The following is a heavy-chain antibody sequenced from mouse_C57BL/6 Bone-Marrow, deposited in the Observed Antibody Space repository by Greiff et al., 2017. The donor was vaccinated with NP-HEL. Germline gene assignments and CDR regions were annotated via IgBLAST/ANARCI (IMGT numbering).Heavy chain of an antibody. V-gene: IGHV1-52*01. Sequence: QVQLQQPGAELVRPGSSVKLSCKASGYTFTSYWMHWVKQRPIQGLEWIGNIDPSDSETHYNQKFKDKATLTVDKSSSTAYMPLSSLTSEDSAVYYCARRGYYYGSSYDWYFDVWGTGTTVTVSS. CDR2: IDPSDSET. CDR1: GYTFTSYW. J-gene: IGHJ1*03. CDR3: ARRGYYYGSSYDWYFDV. D-gene: IGHD1-1*01.